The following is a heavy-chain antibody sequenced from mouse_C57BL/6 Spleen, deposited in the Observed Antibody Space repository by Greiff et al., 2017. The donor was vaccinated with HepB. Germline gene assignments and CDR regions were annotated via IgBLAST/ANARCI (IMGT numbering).Heavy chain of an antibody. CDR2: IRNKANGYTT. D-gene: IGHD2-4*01. V-gene: IGHV7-3*01. J-gene: IGHJ3*01. Sequence: EVMLVESGGGLVQPGGSLSLSCAASGFTFTDYYMSWVRQPPGKALEWLGFIRNKANGYTTEYSASVKGRFTISRDNSQSILYLQMNALRAEDSATYYCARYYEYDFPWFAYWGQGTLVTVSA. CDR3: ARYYEYDFPWFAY. CDR1: GFTFTDYY.